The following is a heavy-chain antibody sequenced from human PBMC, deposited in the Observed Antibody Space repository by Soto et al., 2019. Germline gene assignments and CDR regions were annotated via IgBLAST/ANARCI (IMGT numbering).Heavy chain of an antibody. V-gene: IGHV4-34*01. CDR2: INHSGST. Sequence: QVQLQQWGAGLLKPSETLSLTCAVYGGSFSGYYWSWIRQPPGKGLEWNGEINHSGSTNYNPYLTSRVTISVDTSKNQFSLKLSSVTGADTAVYYCARDRRLITMVRGVSLWFDPWGQGTLVTVSS. CDR3: ARDRRLITMVRGVSLWFDP. D-gene: IGHD3-10*01. J-gene: IGHJ5*02. CDR1: GGSFSGYY.